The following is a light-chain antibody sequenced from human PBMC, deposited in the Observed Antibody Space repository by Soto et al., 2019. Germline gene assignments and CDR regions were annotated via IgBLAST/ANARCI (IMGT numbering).Light chain of an antibody. V-gene: IGKV1-5*01. CDR3: QQYNRYSST. J-gene: IGKJ1*01. CDR2: YAS. Sequence: DIQVTQSPSTLSASVGDRVAITCRASQGISSWLAWYQQKPGKAPKLLIDYASSLESGWPPRFSGSGSGTEFTLTISSLQPDDFATYYCQQYNRYSSTFGQGTKVDIK. CDR1: QGISSW.